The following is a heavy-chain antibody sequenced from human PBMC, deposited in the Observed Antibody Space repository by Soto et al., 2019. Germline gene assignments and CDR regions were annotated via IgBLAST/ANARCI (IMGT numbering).Heavy chain of an antibody. CDR3: ARDVHITMVRGVYYYGMDV. Sequence: SETMSLTCAVSGGSISSSNLWSWVRQPPGKGLEWIGEIYHSGSTNYNPSLKSRVTISVDKSKNQFSLKLSSVTAADTAVYYCARDVHITMVRGVYYYGMDVWGQGTTLTVSS. CDR2: IYHSGST. V-gene: IGHV4-4*02. CDR1: GGSISSSNL. D-gene: IGHD3-10*01. J-gene: IGHJ6*02.